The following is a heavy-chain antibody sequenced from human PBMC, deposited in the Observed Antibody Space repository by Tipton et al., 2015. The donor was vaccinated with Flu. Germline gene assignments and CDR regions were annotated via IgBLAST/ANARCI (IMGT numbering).Heavy chain of an antibody. J-gene: IGHJ4*02. D-gene: IGHD7-27*01. V-gene: IGHV4-39*07. CDR3: ASKVANWGVWEPLDY. Sequence: TLSLTCTVSGGSITSSSHYWGWIRQSPGKGLEWIGNIYSGSTYYNPSLESRVSVSLHTSKNQFSLKLSSVTAADTAVYYCASKVANWGVWEPLDYWGQGTLVTVSS. CDR1: GGSITSSSHY. CDR2: IYSGST.